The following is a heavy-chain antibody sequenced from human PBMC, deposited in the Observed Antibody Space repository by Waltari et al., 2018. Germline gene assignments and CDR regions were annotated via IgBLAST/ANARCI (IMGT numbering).Heavy chain of an antibody. CDR3: ARQRQLVLGWFDP. J-gene: IGHJ5*02. V-gene: IGHV4-39*01. D-gene: IGHD6-13*01. CDR2: IYYSGST. CDR1: GGSLSSSSYY. Sequence: QLQLQESGPGLVKPSETLSLTCTVPGGSLSSSSYYWGWIRQPPGKGLEWIGSIYYSGSTYYNPSLKSRVTISVDTSKNQFSLKLSSVTAADTAVYYCARQRQLVLGWFDPWGQGTLVTVSS.